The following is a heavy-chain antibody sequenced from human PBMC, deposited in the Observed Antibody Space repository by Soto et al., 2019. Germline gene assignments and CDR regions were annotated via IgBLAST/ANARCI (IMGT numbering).Heavy chain of an antibody. J-gene: IGHJ4*02. CDR1: GFTFSDHG. D-gene: IGHD6-13*01. V-gene: IGHV3-30*18. Sequence: QVQLVESGGGVVQPGTSLRLSCAASGFTFSDHGMHWVRQAPGKGLEWVAVISFDGSNKYYRGSVEGRFTISRDNSKNTVYLQMNSLRVGDTAVYYCANAGYLGYASIKAYWGQGTLVTVSS. CDR3: ANAGYLGYASIKAY. CDR2: ISFDGSNK.